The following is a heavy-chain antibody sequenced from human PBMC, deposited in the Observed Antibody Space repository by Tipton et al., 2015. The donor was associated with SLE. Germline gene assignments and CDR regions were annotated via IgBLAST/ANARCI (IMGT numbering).Heavy chain of an antibody. Sequence: TLSLTCGVSGFSISSGYYWGWIRQPPGKGLEWIGSIYHSGTTYYNPSLKSRLTLSIDTSKNQFSLKLSSVTAADTAVYYCVRLELPATKADYWGPGTLVTVSS. CDR2: IYHSGTT. J-gene: IGHJ4*02. CDR1: GFSISSGYY. V-gene: IGHV4-38-2*01. CDR3: VRLELPATKADY. D-gene: IGHD5-24*01.